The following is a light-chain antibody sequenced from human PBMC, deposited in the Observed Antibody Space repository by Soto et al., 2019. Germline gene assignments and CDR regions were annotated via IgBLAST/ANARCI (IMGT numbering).Light chain of an antibody. Sequence: EIVMTQSPATLSVSPGERATLSCRASQSVSDNLAWYQQKPGQAPRLLIYGASTRATGIPARFSGSGSGTEVTLTISSLHSEDFAVYYCQQSTNWPYTFGQGTKLDIK. V-gene: IGKV3-15*01. CDR2: GAS. J-gene: IGKJ2*01. CDR3: QQSTNWPYT. CDR1: QSVSDN.